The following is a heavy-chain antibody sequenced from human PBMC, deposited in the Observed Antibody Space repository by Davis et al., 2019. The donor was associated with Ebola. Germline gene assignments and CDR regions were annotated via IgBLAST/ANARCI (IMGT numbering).Heavy chain of an antibody. V-gene: IGHV3-7*01. D-gene: IGHD6-19*01. CDR1: GFSFSSYW. Sequence: GESLKISCAASGFSFSSYWMSWVRQAPGKGLEWVASIKQDGSEKYYVDSVKGRFTISRDNAKNSLYLQMNSLRAEDTAVYYCAKTIGSSGWYPRNYGRTRGYYFDYWGQGTLVTVSS. CDR3: AKTIGSSGWYPRNYGRTRGYYFDY. J-gene: IGHJ4*02. CDR2: IKQDGSEK.